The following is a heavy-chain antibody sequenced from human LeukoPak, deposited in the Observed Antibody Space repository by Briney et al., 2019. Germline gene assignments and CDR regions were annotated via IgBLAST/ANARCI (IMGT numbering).Heavy chain of an antibody. CDR3: AELGITMIGGV. CDR2: INWNGSST. CDR1: GFTFDDYG. Sequence: GGSLRLSCAASGFTFDDYGMSWVRQAPGKGLEWVSGINWNGSSTGYADSVKGRFTIARDNAKMSLYLQMNSLRAEDTAVYYWAELGITMIGGVWGKGTTVTISS. J-gene: IGHJ6*04. D-gene: IGHD3-10*02. V-gene: IGHV3-20*04.